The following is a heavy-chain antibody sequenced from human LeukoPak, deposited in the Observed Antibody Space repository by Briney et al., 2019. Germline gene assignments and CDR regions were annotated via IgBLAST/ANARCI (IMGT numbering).Heavy chain of an antibody. J-gene: IGHJ4*02. D-gene: IGHD5-18*01. V-gene: IGHV1-2*02. CDR2: INPNSGGT. CDR3: ARGYGPFDY. CDR1: GYGFTGYY. Sequence: ASETLSCKASGYGFTGYYMHWVRQAPAPGLEWMGWINPNSGGTNYAQKFQGRVNMTRDTSISTASMEVSRLRSDDTAVYYCARGYGPFDYWGQGTLVTVSS.